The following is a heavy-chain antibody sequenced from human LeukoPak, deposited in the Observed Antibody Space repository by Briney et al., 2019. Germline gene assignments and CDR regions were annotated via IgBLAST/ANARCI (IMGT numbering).Heavy chain of an antibody. CDR2: ISGSGGNI. D-gene: IGHD3-10*01. Sequence: GGSLRLSCAASGFTFSSYAMSWVRQAPGKGLEWVSGISGSGGNIYYADSVKGRFTISRDNSRSTLYLQMNSLRPEDTAIYYCAREGYYGSGSPPSLYFDYWGQGTLVTVSS. J-gene: IGHJ4*02. CDR3: AREGYYGSGSPPSLYFDY. V-gene: IGHV3-23*01. CDR1: GFTFSSYA.